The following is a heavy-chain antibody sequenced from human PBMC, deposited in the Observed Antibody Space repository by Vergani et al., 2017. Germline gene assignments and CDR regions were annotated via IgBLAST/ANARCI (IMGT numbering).Heavy chain of an antibody. V-gene: IGHV3-23*01. J-gene: IGHJ4*02. CDR3: AGPQGTSAYYYGGFDY. CDR2: ISSDGGST. Sequence: EVQLLEAGGGLVQPGGSLRLSCAASGFTFSTYAMTWVRQAPGKGLVWVSTISSDGGSTYYADSVKGRFTISRDNSKNTLSLQMNSLTAEDTAIYYCAGPQGTSAYYYGGFDYWDQGILVTVSS. CDR1: GFTFSTYA. D-gene: IGHD3-22*01.